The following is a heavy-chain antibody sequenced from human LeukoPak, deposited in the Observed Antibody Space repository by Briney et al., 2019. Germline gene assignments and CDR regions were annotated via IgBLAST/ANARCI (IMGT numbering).Heavy chain of an antibody. V-gene: IGHV1-69*04. Sequence: SVEVSFPPSGGTFSHHAISWVRLAPGQAPEGVGKSIAILGIGTYAQKFQGRVTITATKSTTTAYMELSSLRSEDTAVYYCASTTGQGVEYCQHWGQGTVVTVSS. CDR3: ASTTGQGVEYCQH. CDR1: GGTFSHHA. D-gene: IGHD1-14*01. J-gene: IGHJ1*01. CDR2: SIAILGIG.